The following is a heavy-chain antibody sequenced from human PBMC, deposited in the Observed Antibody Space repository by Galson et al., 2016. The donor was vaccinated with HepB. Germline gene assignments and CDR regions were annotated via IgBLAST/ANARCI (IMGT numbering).Heavy chain of an antibody. CDR3: ATLGPYCSSSSCQWGYYYYAMDV. CDR2: FDPEDGDT. V-gene: IGHV1-24*01. D-gene: IGHD2-2*01. Sequence: SVKVSCKVSGYTLTELSMHWVRQAPGKGLEWMGGFDPEDGDTIYAQKFQGRVTMTEDTSTDTAYMELISLRSEDTAVYYCATLGPYCSSSSCQWGYYYYAMDVWGQGTTITVSS. J-gene: IGHJ6*02. CDR1: GYTLTELS.